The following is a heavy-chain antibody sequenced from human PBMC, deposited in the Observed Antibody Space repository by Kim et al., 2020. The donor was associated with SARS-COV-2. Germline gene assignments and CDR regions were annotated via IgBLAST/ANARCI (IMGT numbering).Heavy chain of an antibody. V-gene: IGHV1-69*01. CDR3: ARDVYYYESSAPRLGMDV. D-gene: IGHD3-22*01. Sequence: QGRVTITADESTSTAYMELSSLRSEDTAVYYCARDVYYYESSAPRLGMDVWGQGTTVTVSS. J-gene: IGHJ6*02.